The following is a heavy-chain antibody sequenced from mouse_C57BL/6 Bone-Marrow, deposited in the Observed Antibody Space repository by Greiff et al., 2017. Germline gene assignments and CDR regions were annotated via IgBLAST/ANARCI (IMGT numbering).Heavy chain of an antibody. V-gene: IGHV5-4*01. CDR3: AREGYYYGSTRFAY. J-gene: IGHJ3*01. CDR2: ISDGGSYT. Sequence: EVQLQESGGGLVKPGGSLQLSCAASGFTFSSYAMSWVRQTPEKRLEWVATISDGGSYTYYPDNVKGRFTISRDNAKNNLYLQMSHLKSEDTAMYYCAREGYYYGSTRFAYWGQGTLVTVSA. CDR1: GFTFSSYA. D-gene: IGHD1-1*01.